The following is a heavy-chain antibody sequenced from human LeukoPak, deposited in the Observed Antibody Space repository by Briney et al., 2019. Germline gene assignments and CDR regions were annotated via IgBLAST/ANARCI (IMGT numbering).Heavy chain of an antibody. Sequence: SETLSLTCAVYGGSFSGYYWSWIRQPPGKGLEWIGYIYYSGSTNYNPSLKSRVTISVDTSKNQFSLKLSSVTAADTAVYYCARVMVFPFYYDSSGYYYVPLYYYYMDVWGKGTTVTVSS. J-gene: IGHJ6*03. D-gene: IGHD3-22*01. CDR2: IYYSGST. CDR3: ARVMVFPFYYDSSGYYYVPLYYYYMDV. V-gene: IGHV4-59*01. CDR1: GGSFSGYY.